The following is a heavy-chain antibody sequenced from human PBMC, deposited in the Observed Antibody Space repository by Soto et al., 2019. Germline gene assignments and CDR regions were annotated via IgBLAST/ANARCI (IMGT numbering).Heavy chain of an antibody. J-gene: IGHJ4*02. V-gene: IGHV1-8*01. CDR1: GGSFSSYS. Sequence: ASVKVSCKASGGSFSSYSINWVRQAPRQGLEWMGWMNPNSGNTGYAQKFQGRVTMTGNTSIRTAYIDLSSLSSDDTAVYYCARVMLGGHSDYWGQGTLVTVSS. D-gene: IGHD2-15*01. CDR3: ARVMLGGHSDY. CDR2: MNPNSGNT.